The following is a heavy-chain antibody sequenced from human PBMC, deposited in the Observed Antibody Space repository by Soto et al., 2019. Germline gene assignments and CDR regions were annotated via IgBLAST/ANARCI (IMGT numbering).Heavy chain of an antibody. CDR1: GFSFSDYA. V-gene: IGHV3-23*01. CDR2: ISRTGGSA. D-gene: IGHD3-22*01. CDR3: AKGPDGSGYYHNWFDS. Sequence: EVHLLESGGALVQPGGSLTLSCAASGFSFSDYAMSWVRQAPGKGLEWVSSISRTGGSAYYADSVKGRLASSRDRSKNRLSLQMNSLIVEDTAVYYCAKGPDGSGYYHNWFDSWGQGTLITVSS. J-gene: IGHJ5*01.